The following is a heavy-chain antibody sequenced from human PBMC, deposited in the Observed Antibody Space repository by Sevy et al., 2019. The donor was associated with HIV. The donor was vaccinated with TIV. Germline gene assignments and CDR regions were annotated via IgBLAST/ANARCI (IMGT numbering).Heavy chain of an antibody. CDR2: MDPSGGST. J-gene: IGHJ6*03. D-gene: IGHD4-17*01. Sequence: ASVKVSCKASGYTFTSNYMHWVRQAPGQGLEWMGIMDPSGGSTNYAQKFQGRVTMTRDTSTNSFYMELSRLRSEDTAVYYSARMVRVDYFGDRYYYYYMDVWGKGTTVTVSS. CDR3: ARMVRVDYFGDRYYYYYMDV. CDR1: GYTFTSNY. V-gene: IGHV1-46*03.